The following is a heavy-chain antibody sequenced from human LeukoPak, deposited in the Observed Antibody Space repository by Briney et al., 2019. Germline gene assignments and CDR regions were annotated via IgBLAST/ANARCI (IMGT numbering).Heavy chain of an antibody. CDR1: GFTFSSYS. CDR2: ISSSSSTI. Sequence: GSLRLSCAASGFTFSSYSMNWVRQAPGKGLEWVSYISSSSSTIYYADSVKGRFTISRDNAKNSLYLQMNSLRAEDTAVYYCARAPRPGLIRIRSSTSFAEYFQHWGQGTLVTVSS. J-gene: IGHJ1*01. CDR3: ARAPRPGLIRIRSSTSFAEYFQH. V-gene: IGHV3-48*01. D-gene: IGHD2-2*01.